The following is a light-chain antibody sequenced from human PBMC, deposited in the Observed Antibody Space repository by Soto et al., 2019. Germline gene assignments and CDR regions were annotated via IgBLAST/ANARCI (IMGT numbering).Light chain of an antibody. CDR2: GAS. CDR1: QSVSSSY. CDR3: QQYGSSPRT. Sequence: EIVLTQSRGTLSLSPGERATLSCRASQSVSSSYLAWYQQKHGQAPRLVIYGASSRATGIPDRFSGSGSGTDFNLTISRLETEDFAVYYCQQYGSSPRTFGQGTKVDIK. J-gene: IGKJ1*01. V-gene: IGKV3-20*01.